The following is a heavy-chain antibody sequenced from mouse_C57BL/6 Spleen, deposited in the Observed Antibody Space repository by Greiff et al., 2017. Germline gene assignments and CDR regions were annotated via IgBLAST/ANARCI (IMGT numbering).Heavy chain of an antibody. V-gene: IGHV5-17*01. CDR3: ANNYYGSRSYYAMDY. Sequence: VQLKQSGGGLVKPGGSLKLSCAASGFTFSDYGMHWVRQAPEKGLEWVAYISSGSSTIYYADTVKGRFTISRDNAKNTLFLQMTSLRSEDTAMYYCANNYYGSRSYYAMDYWGQGTSVTVSS. CDR2: ISSGSSTI. D-gene: IGHD1-1*01. CDR1: GFTFSDYG. J-gene: IGHJ4*01.